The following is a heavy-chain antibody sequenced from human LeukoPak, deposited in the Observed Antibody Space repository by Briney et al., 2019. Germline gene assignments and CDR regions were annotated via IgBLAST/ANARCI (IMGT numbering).Heavy chain of an antibody. CDR1: GFTVSSNY. Sequence: GGSLRLSCAASGFTVSSNYMSWVRQAPGKGLEWVSVIYSGGSTYYADSVKGRSTISRDNSKNTLYLQMNSLRAEDTAVYYCARAGGLWFGELPEYYFDYWGQGTLVTVSS. CDR2: IYSGGST. J-gene: IGHJ4*02. V-gene: IGHV3-53*01. CDR3: ARAGGLWFGELPEYYFDY. D-gene: IGHD3-10*01.